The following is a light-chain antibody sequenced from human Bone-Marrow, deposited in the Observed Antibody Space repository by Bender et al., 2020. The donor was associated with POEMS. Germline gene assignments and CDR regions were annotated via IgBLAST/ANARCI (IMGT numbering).Light chain of an antibody. J-gene: IGLJ3*02. Sequence: QSALSQPRSVSGSPGQSVTISCTGTSSDVGNYNYVSWYQQHPGKAPKVIMYDVNKRPSGVPDRFSGSKSGNTASLTISGLQAEEETDYYCCSFAGNYTWVFGGGTKLTVL. V-gene: IGLV2-11*01. CDR2: DVN. CDR1: SSDVGNYNY. CDR3: CSFAGNYTWV.